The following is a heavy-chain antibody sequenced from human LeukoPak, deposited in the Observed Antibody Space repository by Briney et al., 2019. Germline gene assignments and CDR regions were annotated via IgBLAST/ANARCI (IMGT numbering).Heavy chain of an antibody. CDR2: IIPIFGTA. D-gene: IGHD3-3*01. Sequence: SVKVSCKASGGTFSSYAISWVRQAPGQGLEWMGRIIPIFGTANYAQKFQGRVTITTDESTSTAYMELSSLRSEDTAVYYRASSRSLDFWSGYSGYWGQGTLVTVSS. CDR1: GGTFSSYA. J-gene: IGHJ4*02. CDR3: ASSRSLDFWSGYSGY. V-gene: IGHV1-69*05.